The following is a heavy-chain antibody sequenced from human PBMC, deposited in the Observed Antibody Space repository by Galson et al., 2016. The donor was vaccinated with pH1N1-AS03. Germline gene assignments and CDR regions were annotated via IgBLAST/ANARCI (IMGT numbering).Heavy chain of an antibody. J-gene: IGHJ4*02. CDR3: ARGAGLEANLNF. CDR2: RFYSLSP. V-gene: IGHV4-59*02. Sequence: LTCNVSGDSVTNSYWSWIRQSPGKGLEWIGHRFYSLSPDYNPSLKSRVSILVDTSKNQFSLKLMSVSAADTAVYFCARGAGLEANLNFWGPGTLVTVSS. CDR1: GDSVTNSY. D-gene: IGHD1-7*01.